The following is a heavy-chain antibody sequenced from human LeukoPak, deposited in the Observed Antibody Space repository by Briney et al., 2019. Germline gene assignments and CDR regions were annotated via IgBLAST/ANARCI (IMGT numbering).Heavy chain of an antibody. D-gene: IGHD2-2*01. V-gene: IGHV1-2*02. Sequence: MXXXRQAPGXGGEWMGWINPNSGGTNYAQKFQGRVTMTRDTSISTAYMELSRLRSDDTAVYYCARDLGGPAAQDDYWGQGTLVTVSS. CDR2: INPNSGGT. CDR3: ARDLGGPAAQDDY. J-gene: IGHJ4*02.